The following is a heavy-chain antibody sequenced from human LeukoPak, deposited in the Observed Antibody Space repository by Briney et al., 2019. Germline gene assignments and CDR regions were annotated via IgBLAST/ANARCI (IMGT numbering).Heavy chain of an antibody. CDR2: ISSSGSTI. V-gene: IGHV3-11*01. CDR3: ASPYYYDSSGYWNYYYYGMDV. CDR1: GFTFSDYY. Sequence: GGSLRLSCAASGFTFSDYYMSWIRQAPGKGLEWVSYISSSGSTIYYADSVKGRFTISRDNAKNSLYLQMNSLRAEDTAVYYCASPYYYDSSGYWNYYYYGMDVWGQGTTVTVSS. J-gene: IGHJ6*02. D-gene: IGHD3-22*01.